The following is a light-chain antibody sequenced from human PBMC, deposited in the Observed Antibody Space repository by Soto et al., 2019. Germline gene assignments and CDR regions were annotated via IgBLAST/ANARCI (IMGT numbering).Light chain of an antibody. Sequence: QSALTQPASVPGSPGQSIALSCSGSSSDLGIYNYVSWYQQHPGRVPKLIIFEVTNRPSGVSNRFSGSKSGNTASLTISGLQAEDEADYYCSSYTTSSTRVFGTGTKVTVL. CDR1: SSDLGIYNY. CDR2: EVT. V-gene: IGLV2-14*01. CDR3: SSYTTSSTRV. J-gene: IGLJ1*01.